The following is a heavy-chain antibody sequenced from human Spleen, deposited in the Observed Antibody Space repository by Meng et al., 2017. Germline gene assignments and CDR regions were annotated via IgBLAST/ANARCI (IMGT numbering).Heavy chain of an antibody. CDR2: ISAYNGNT. J-gene: IGHJ4*02. CDR1: GYTFTNYS. CDR3: ARSSGYSDADFDY. V-gene: IGHV1-18*01. Sequence: ASVKVSCKASGYTFTNYSISWVRQAPGQGLEWMGWISAYNGNTHYAQKFQGRVTMTTDTSTSTAYMEVRSLKSDDTAVYFCARSSGYSDADFDYWGQGTRVNGAS. D-gene: IGHD3-9*01.